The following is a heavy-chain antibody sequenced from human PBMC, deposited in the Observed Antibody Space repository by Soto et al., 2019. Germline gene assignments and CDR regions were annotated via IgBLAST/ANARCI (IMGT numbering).Heavy chain of an antibody. CDR3: ASGSSSSSYYYGMDV. J-gene: IGHJ6*02. D-gene: IGHD6-6*01. Sequence: GGSLRLSCAASGFTFSSYAMSWVRQAPGKGLEWVSAISGSGGSTYYADSVKGRFTISRDNSKNTLYLQMNSLRAEDTAVYYCASGSSSSSYYYGMDVWGQGTTVTVSS. V-gene: IGHV3-23*01. CDR2: ISGSGGST. CDR1: GFTFSSYA.